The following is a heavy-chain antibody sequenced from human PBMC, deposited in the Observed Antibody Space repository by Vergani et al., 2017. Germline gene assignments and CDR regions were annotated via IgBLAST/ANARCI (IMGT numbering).Heavy chain of an antibody. CDR2: IYYSGST. D-gene: IGHD2-2*01. Sequence: QVQLQESGPGLVKPSETLSLTCTVSGGSISSYYWSWIRQPPGKGLEWIGYIYYSGSTNYNPSLKSRVTISVDTSKNQFSRKLSSVTAADTAVYYCATGRCSSTSCYYYYGMDVWGQGTTVTVSS. J-gene: IGHJ6*02. CDR1: GGSISSYY. CDR3: ATGRCSSTSCYYYYGMDV. V-gene: IGHV4-59*12.